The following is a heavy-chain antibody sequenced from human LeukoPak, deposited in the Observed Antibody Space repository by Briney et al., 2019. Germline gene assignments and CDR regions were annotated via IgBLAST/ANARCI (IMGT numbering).Heavy chain of an antibody. CDR1: GYTFTGYY. Sequence: ASVKVSCKASGYTFTGYYMHWGRQAPGQGLEWMGWFNPNSGGTNYAQKFQGRVTMTRDTSVSTAYMELRSLRSDDTAVYYCARDGSLTAGYYDSSGYYNYWGQGTLVTVSS. D-gene: IGHD3-22*01. CDR2: FNPNSGGT. CDR3: ARDGSLTAGYYDSSGYYNY. V-gene: IGHV1-2*02. J-gene: IGHJ4*02.